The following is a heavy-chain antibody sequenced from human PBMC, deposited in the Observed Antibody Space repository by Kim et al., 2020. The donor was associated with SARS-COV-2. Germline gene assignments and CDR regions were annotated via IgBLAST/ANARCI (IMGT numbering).Heavy chain of an antibody. Sequence: ASVKVSCKASGYTFTSYYMHWVRQAPGQGLEWMGIINPSGGSTSYAQKFQGRVTMTRDTSTSTVYMELSSLRSEDTAVYYCARDRPARAYLRSAMTYTGDFDYWGQGTLVTVSS. V-gene: IGHV1-46*01. CDR1: GYTFTSYY. CDR3: ARDRPARAYLRSAMTYTGDFDY. J-gene: IGHJ4*02. CDR2: INPSGGST. D-gene: IGHD6-19*01.